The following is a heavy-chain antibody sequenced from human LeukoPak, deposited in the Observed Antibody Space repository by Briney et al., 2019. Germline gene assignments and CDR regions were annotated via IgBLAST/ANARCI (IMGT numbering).Heavy chain of an antibody. Sequence: SETLSLTCTVSGGSISSYYWSWIRQPPGKGLEWLGYIYYSGGTNYNPSLKSRVTISVDTSKNQFSLKLSSVTAADTAVYYCARGRVSSSTWYSTYYYFFYMDFWGKGTTVTVSS. D-gene: IGHD4-11*01. J-gene: IGHJ6*03. CDR3: ARGRVSSSTWYSTYYYFFYMDF. CDR1: GGSISSYY. V-gene: IGHV4-59*01. CDR2: IYYSGGT.